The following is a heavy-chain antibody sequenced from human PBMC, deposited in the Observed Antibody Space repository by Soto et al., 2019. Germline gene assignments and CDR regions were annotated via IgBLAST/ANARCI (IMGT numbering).Heavy chain of an antibody. CDR2: INPNSGGT. J-gene: IGHJ6*02. CDR3: ARSSIVRYFDWSHYGMDV. Sequence: ASVKVSCKASGYTFTGYYMHWVRQAPGQGLEWMGWINPNSGGTNYAQKFQGWVTMTRDTSISTAYMELSRLRSDDTAVYYCARSSIVRYFDWSHYGMDVWGQGTTVTVSS. CDR1: GYTFTGYY. V-gene: IGHV1-2*04. D-gene: IGHD3-9*01.